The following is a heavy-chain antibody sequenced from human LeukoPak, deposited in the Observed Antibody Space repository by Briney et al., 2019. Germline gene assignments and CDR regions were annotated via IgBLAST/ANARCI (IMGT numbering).Heavy chain of an antibody. Sequence: GGSLRLSCAGSGFTFSNSAIHWVRLAPGKGLEWVAFISHDGANKYFSHSVDGRFTVSRLNSQNTAYLQMSNLRPEDTAIYYCASDDVDTGDFWGQGTLVTVSS. CDR1: GFTFSNSA. D-gene: IGHD5-18*01. CDR2: ISHDGANK. V-gene: IGHV3-30*04. J-gene: IGHJ4*02. CDR3: ASDDVDTGDF.